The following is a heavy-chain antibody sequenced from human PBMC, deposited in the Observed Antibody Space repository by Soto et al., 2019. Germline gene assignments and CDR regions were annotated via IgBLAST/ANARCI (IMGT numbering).Heavy chain of an antibody. D-gene: IGHD6-19*01. CDR1: GFTFSDYY. CDR2: ISSSGSTI. CDR3: ARTLKSQWLVVFVAFDI. J-gene: IGHJ3*02. V-gene: IGHV3-11*01. Sequence: GGSLRLSCAASGFTFSDYYMSWIRQAPGKGLEWVSYISSSGSTIYYADSVKGRFTISRDNAKNSLYLQMNSLRAEDTAVYYCARTLKSQWLVVFVAFDIWGQGTMVTVSS.